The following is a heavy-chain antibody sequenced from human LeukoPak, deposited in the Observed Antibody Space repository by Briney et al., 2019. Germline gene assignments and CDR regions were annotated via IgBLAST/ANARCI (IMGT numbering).Heavy chain of an antibody. D-gene: IGHD2-8*01. V-gene: IGHV4-4*02. J-gene: IGHJ4*01. CDR3: SRENGAFSPFGY. CDR2: VFLSGLT. CDR1: GGSITSTNW. Sequence: SGTLSLTCAVSGGSITSTNWWCWVRQPPREGREWIGEVFLSGLTNYHPSLSSRVIMALATSKNHLPLHLTSVTAADTAVYYCSRENGAFSPFGYWGQDTWSASSQ.